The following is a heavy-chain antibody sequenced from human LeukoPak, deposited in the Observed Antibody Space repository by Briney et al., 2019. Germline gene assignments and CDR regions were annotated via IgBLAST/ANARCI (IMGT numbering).Heavy chain of an antibody. Sequence: GGSLRLSCAASGITFSRYNNYGMHWVRQAPGKGLEWVAFISNDGIRKYYAESVRGRCAISRDNSKNTVYLQMNSLRVEDTAVYYCARDSSLWFGATWGQGTLVIVSS. CDR3: ARDSSLWFGAT. CDR1: GITFSRYNNYG. CDR2: ISNDGIRK. D-gene: IGHD3-10*01. J-gene: IGHJ4*02. V-gene: IGHV3-30*03.